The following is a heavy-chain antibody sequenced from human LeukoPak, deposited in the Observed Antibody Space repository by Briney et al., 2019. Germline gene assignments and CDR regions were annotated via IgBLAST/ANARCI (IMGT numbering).Heavy chain of an antibody. CDR1: GFTVGYKY. Sequence: GGSLRLSCVASGFTVGYKYMTWVRQAPGKGLEWVSVSYSDDSTYYADSVKGRFTISRDNDKNSLHLQMDSLRDEDTAVYYCAGDAVGVEPGDAFDIWGQGTMVTVSS. J-gene: IGHJ3*02. CDR2: SYSDDST. V-gene: IGHV3-53*01. D-gene: IGHD1-26*01. CDR3: AGDAVGVEPGDAFDI.